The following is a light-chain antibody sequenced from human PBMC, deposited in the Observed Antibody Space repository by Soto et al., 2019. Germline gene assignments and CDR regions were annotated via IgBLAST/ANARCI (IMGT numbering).Light chain of an antibody. Sequence: DIQMTQSPSTLSASVGDRVTITCRASQNITTWLAWYQQKPGKAPKFLIYKASTVDTGLPSKFSGSGFGIEFTLTISSLQPDYIASYYCQQYKSYPFTFGQGTKLEIK. J-gene: IGKJ2*01. CDR2: KAS. CDR3: QQYKSYPFT. CDR1: QNITTW. V-gene: IGKV1-5*03.